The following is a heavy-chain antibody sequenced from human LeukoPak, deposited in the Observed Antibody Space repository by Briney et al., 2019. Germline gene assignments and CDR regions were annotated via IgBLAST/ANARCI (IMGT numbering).Heavy chain of an antibody. V-gene: IGHV4-59*08. CDR2: IHYSGSS. J-gene: IGHJ5*01. CDR1: GDSISNFY. CDR3: ALAPNSNWFDF. Sequence: PSEILSLTCSVSGDSISNFYWNWIRQPPGKRLEWIGNIHYSGSSNYNPSLQSRVTMSIDTSRNQLFLKLTSVTAADTAVYYCALAPNSNWFDFWGQGTLVTVSS. D-gene: IGHD2-8*01.